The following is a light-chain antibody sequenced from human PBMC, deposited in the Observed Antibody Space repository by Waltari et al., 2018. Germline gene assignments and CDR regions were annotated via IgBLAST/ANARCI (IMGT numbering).Light chain of an antibody. CDR1: QSISSW. CDR2: KAS. V-gene: IGKV1-5*03. CDR3: QQYNRYPRT. J-gene: IGKJ1*01. Sequence: DMQMTQHPSTLSASVGDRVTITCRARQSISSWLAWYQQKPGKAPKPLIYKASSLESGVPSRFSGSGSGTEFTLTISSLQPDDFATYYCQQYNRYPRTFGQGTKVEIK.